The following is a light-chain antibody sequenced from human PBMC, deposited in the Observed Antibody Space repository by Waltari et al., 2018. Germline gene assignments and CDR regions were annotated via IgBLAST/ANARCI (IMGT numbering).Light chain of an antibody. V-gene: IGKV3-11*01. CDR2: DAS. J-gene: IGKJ4*01. Sequence: EIVLTQSPATLSLSPGERATLSCMASQSVSSYLAWYQQKPGQAPSLLIYDASNRATGIPARFSGSGSGTDFTLTISSLEPEDFAVYYCKQRSNWLTFGGGTKVEIK. CDR3: KQRSNWLT. CDR1: QSVSSY.